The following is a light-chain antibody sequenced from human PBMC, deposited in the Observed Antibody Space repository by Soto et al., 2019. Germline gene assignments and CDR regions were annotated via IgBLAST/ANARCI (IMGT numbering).Light chain of an antibody. J-gene: IGLJ1*01. CDR2: DVT. CDR1: SSDVGGYNY. Sequence: QSVLTQPPSASGSPGQSVTISCTGTSSDVGGYNYVSWHQQHPGKAPKLIIYDVTKRPSGVPDRFSGSKSGYTASLTVSGLQAEDEADSYCSSFAGGNIYVFGTGTKGTVL. V-gene: IGLV2-8*01. CDR3: SSFAGGNIYV.